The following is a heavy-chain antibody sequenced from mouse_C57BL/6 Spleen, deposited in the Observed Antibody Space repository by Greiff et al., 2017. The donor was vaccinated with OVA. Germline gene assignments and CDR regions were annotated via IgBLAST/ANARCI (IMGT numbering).Heavy chain of an antibody. CDR1: GYTFTSYW. CDR2: IDPSDSET. Sequence: QVQLQQPGAELVRPGSSVKLSCKASGYTFTSYWMHWVKQRPIQGLEWIGNIDPSDSETHYNQKFKDKATLTVDKSSSTAYMQHRSLTSEDSAVYYCARSYYGSPAMDDWGEGMSVTGSS. J-gene: IGHJ4*01. D-gene: IGHD1-1*01. CDR3: ARSYYGSPAMDD. V-gene: IGHV1-52*01.